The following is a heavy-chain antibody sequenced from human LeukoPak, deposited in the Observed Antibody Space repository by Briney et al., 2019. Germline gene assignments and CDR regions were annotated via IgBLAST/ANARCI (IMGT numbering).Heavy chain of an antibody. CDR3: ASAALDGSGDPYYYYGMDV. CDR1: GYTFTSYD. J-gene: IGHJ6*02. D-gene: IGHD3-10*01. CDR2: MNPNSGNT. Sequence: GASVKVSCKASGYTFTSYDVNWVRQATGQGLEWMGWMNPNSGNTGYAQKFQGRVTMTRNTSISTAYMELSSLRSEDTAVYYCASAALDGSGDPYYYYGMDVWGQGTTVTVSS. V-gene: IGHV1-8*01.